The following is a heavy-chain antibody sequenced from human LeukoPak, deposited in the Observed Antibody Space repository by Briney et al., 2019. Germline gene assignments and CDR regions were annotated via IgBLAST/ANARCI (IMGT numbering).Heavy chain of an antibody. V-gene: IGHV4-39*01. J-gene: IGHJ5*02. CDR1: GGSISSSSYH. CDR2: IYYSGST. D-gene: IGHD4/OR15-4a*01. CDR3: ASGSGARGWFDP. Sequence: SETLSLTCTVSGGSISSSSYHWGWIRQPPGKGLEWIGSIYYSGSTYYNPSLKSRVTISVDTSKNQFSLKLSSVTAADTAVYYCASGSGARGWFDPWGQGTLVTVSS.